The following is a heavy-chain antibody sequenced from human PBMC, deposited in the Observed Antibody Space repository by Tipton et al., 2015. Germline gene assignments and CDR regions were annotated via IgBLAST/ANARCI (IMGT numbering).Heavy chain of an antibody. J-gene: IGHJ4*02. Sequence: TLSLTCAVYGGSFSDYYWSWIRQSPGKGLEWIGEINHGGSTNYNPSLKSRVTISVDTSKNQFSLKLSSVTAADTAVYYCARGDWIIWGQGTLVTVSS. CDR1: GGSFSDYY. V-gene: IGHV4-34*01. CDR3: ARGDWII. D-gene: IGHD3/OR15-3a*01. CDR2: INHGGST.